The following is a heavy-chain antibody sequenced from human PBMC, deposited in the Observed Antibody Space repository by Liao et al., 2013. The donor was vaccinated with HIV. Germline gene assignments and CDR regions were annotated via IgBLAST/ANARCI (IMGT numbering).Heavy chain of an antibody. CDR2: IHYSGST. Sequence: QVQLQESGPGLVKPSETLSLTCTVSGGSISAYFWSWLRQPPGKGLEWIGYIHYSGSTNYIPSLKSRVTIGIDTSKKQFSLKLSSVTAADTAVYYCARTDQYYDFWNGYENWFDPWGQGTLVTVSS. V-gene: IGHV4-59*12. J-gene: IGHJ5*02. CDR1: GGSISAYF. CDR3: ARTDQYYDFWNGYENWFDP. D-gene: IGHD3-3*01.